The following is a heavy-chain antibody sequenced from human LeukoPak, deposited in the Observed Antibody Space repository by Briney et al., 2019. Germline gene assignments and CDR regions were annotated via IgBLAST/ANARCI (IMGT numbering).Heavy chain of an antibody. V-gene: IGHV1-2*02. Sequence: SVKVSCKASGYTFNGYYMHWVRQAPGHGLEWTAWINPNSGGTNYAQKFQGRVTMTRDTSITTAYLELSSLRSDDTAVYYCAREVDCSSPSCQLDYWGQGTLVTVSS. CDR2: INPNSGGT. J-gene: IGHJ4*02. CDR1: GYTFNGYY. D-gene: IGHD2-2*01. CDR3: AREVDCSSPSCQLDY.